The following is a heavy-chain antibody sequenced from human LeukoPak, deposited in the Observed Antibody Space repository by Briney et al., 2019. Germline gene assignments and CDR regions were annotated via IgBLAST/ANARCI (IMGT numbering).Heavy chain of an antibody. CDR2: INQDGSAK. Sequence: PGGSLRLSCAASGFMFTSYWMSWVRQAPGKGLEWVANINQDGSAKYYVDSVKGRFTISRDNAKNSLYLQMNSLRAEDTAVYYCARAYQSSSWYSYYFDYWGQGTLVTVSS. D-gene: IGHD6-13*01. CDR3: ARAYQSSSWYSYYFDY. J-gene: IGHJ4*02. CDR1: GFMFTSYW. V-gene: IGHV3-7*01.